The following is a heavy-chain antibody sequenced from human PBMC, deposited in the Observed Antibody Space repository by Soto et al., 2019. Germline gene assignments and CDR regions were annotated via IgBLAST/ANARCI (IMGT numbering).Heavy chain of an antibody. D-gene: IGHD3-10*01. Sequence: GGSLRLSCAGSGFTFSAFDIHWVRQAPGKGLEWVSGIGTLSDTFYAASVQGRFTISRQNAKNSVYLQMNSLRAGDTAFYYCARGRSFSYDSTPPPMFDPWGQGTLVTVSS. CDR3: ARGRSFSYDSTPPPMFDP. CDR1: GFTFSAFD. V-gene: IGHV3-13*01. CDR2: IGTLSDT. J-gene: IGHJ5*02.